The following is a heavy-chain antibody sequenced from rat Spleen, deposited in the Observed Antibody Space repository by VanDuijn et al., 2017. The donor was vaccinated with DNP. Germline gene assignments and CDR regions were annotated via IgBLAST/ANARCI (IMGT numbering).Heavy chain of an antibody. D-gene: IGHD5-1*01. CDR3: TNDWELYY. J-gene: IGHJ2*01. CDR2: ISPSGGST. V-gene: IGHV5-27*01. CDR1: GFSFSNYD. Sequence: EVQLVESGGGLVQPGGSLKLSCAASGFSFSNYDMAWVRQAPTKGLEWVASISPSGGSTYYRDSVKGRFTVSRDNAKSTLYLQMNSLRSEDTATYYCTNDWELYYWGQGVMVTVSS.